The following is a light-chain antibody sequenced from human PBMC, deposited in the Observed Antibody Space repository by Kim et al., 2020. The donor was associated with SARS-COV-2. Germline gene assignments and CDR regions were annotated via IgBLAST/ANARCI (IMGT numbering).Light chain of an antibody. CDR3: QQYNNWPFT. V-gene: IGKV3-15*01. CDR1: ESVSNN. Sequence: GSPGERATLSCRASESVSNNLAWYQQKPGQAPRLLIYGASTRATGIPARFSGSGSGTDFTLTISSLQSEDFAVYYCQQYNNWPFTFGPGTKVDIK. CDR2: GAS. J-gene: IGKJ3*01.